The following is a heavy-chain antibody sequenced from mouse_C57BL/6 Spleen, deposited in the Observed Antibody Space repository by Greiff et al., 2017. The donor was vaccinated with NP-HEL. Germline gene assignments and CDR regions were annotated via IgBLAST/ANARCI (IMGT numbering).Heavy chain of an antibody. V-gene: IGHV1-54*01. D-gene: IGHD1-1*01. CDR2: INPGSGGT. CDR1: GYAFTNYL. J-gene: IGHJ3*01. Sequence: QVQLQQSGAELVRPGTSVKVSCKASGYAFTNYLIEWVKQRPGQGLEWIGVINPGSGGTNYNEKFKGKATLTADKSSSTAYMQLSSLTSEDSAVYFCARGEVYYGSSGFAYWGQGTLVTVSA. CDR3: ARGEVYYGSSGFAY.